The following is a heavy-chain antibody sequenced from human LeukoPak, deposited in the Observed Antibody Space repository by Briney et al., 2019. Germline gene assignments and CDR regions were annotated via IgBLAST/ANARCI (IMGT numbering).Heavy chain of an antibody. J-gene: IGHJ6*03. V-gene: IGHV4-34*01. CDR3: ARVIGSYYYMDG. CDR2: INHSGST. D-gene: IGHD5-12*01. Sequence: PSETLPLTCAVYGGSFSGYYWTWIRQPPGKGLEWIGEINHSGSTNYNPSLKSRVTISVDTSKNQFSLKLKSVTAADTAVYYCARVIGSYYYMDGWGKGTTVTVSS. CDR1: GGSFSGYY.